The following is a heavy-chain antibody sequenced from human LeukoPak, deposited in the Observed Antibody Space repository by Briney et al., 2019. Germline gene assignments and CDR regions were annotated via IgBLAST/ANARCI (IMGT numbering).Heavy chain of an antibody. CDR3: ARDLRDGYNLLDS. CDR1: GFTFSSYE. D-gene: IGHD5-24*01. Sequence: PGGSLRLSCAASGFTFSSYEMNWVRQAPGKGLEWVANIKQDGSEKYNVDSVKGRFTISRDNAKNSLYLQMNSLRAEDTALYYCARDLRDGYNLLDSWGQGTLVTVSS. V-gene: IGHV3-7*01. J-gene: IGHJ5*01. CDR2: IKQDGSEK.